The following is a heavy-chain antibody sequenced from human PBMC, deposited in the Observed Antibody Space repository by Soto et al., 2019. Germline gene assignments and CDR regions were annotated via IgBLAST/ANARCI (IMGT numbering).Heavy chain of an antibody. J-gene: IGHJ1*01. CDR2: IYYSGST. V-gene: IGHV4-59*12. Sequence: PSETLSLTCTVSGGSISSYYWSWIRQPPGKGLEWIGYIYYSGSTNYNPSLKSRVTISVDTSKNQFSLKLSSVTAADTAVYYCARARYYDSSGYYPGRVDFQHWGQGTLVTVSS. CDR1: GGSISSYY. D-gene: IGHD3-22*01. CDR3: ARARYYDSSGYYPGRVDFQH.